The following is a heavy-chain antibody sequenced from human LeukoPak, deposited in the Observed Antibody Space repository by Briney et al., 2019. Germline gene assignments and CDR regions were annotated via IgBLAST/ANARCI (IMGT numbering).Heavy chain of an antibody. CDR3: AKSRSPGFDY. V-gene: IGHV3-23*01. J-gene: IGHJ4*02. CDR2: IIGNSDRA. Sequence: GGSLRLSRAASGFTFNNYAMSWVRQAPGKGLEWVSAIIGNSDRAYYADSVKGRFTISRDNSKNTLYLQMNSLRAEDTAVYYCAKSRSPGFDYWGQGTLVTVSS. CDR1: GFTFNNYA.